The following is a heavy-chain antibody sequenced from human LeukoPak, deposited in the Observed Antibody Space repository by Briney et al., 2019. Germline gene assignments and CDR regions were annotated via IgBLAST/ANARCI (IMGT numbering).Heavy chain of an antibody. J-gene: IGHJ5*02. CDR1: GGSISSSGYD. V-gene: IGHV4-39*01. CDR2: IYYSGST. CDR3: ARQSNWFDP. Sequence: PSETLSLTCTVSGGSISSSGYDWGWIRQPPGKGLEWIGSIYYSGSTYYNPPLKSRVTISVDTSKNQFSLNLSSVTAADTAVYYCARQSNWFDPWGQGTLVTVSS.